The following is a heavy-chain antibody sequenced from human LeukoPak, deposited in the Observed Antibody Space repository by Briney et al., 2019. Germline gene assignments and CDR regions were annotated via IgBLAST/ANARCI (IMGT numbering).Heavy chain of an antibody. V-gene: IGHV3-48*03. Sequence: GGSLRLSCAASGFALNTYEMNWVRQAPGKGLEWIADITIRGHTKNYADSVKGRFTISRDNAGTSLSLQMNSLRVEDTGVYYCARGDPHADLWGQGTLVTPSS. CDR2: ITIRGHTK. CDR1: GFALNTYE. J-gene: IGHJ5*02. CDR3: ARGDPHADL.